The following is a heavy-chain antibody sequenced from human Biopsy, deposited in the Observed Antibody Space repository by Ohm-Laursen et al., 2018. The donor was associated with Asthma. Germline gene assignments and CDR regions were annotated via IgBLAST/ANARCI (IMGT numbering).Heavy chain of an antibody. V-gene: IGHV1-69*01. CDR1: GFTFSSYA. CDR2: ITPIYGIT. Sequence: SSVKVSCKPSGFTFSSYAFTWVRQAPGQGLEWLGGITPIYGITDYAQKFQGRLSITADGSTTTAYMELNSLTFGDTAVYFCARLATRYSYGRIYYSYGMDVWGQGTTVTVSS. J-gene: IGHJ6*02. CDR3: ARLATRYSYGRIYYSYGMDV. D-gene: IGHD5-18*01.